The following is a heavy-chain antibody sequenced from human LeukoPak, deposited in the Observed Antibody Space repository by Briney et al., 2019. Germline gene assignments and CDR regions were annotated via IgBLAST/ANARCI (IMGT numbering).Heavy chain of an antibody. CDR2: INPNTGDT. V-gene: IGHV1-2*02. J-gene: IGHJ3*01. CDR3: ASKGAGHCYDASCMGSFDL. D-gene: IGHD2-15*01. Sequence: ASVKLSCKASGYPFIDYYLHWVRQAPGQGLEWMGCINPNTGDTNSAQNFQGRVIMTRDTSITTAYMELSRPKSDDTALYYCASKGAGHCYDASCMGSFDLWGQGTTVAVSS. CDR1: GYPFIDYY.